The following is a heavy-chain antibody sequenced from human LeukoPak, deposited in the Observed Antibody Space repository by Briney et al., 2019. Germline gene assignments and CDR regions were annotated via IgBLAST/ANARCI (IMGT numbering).Heavy chain of an antibody. D-gene: IGHD5-18*01. Sequence: GGSLRLSCAASGFTFSSYVMHWARQAPGKGLEWVSYISSSGSTIYYADSVKGRFTISRDNAKNSLYLQMNSLRAEDTAVYYCARGGYSYGYRVPDYWGQGTLVTVSS. CDR3: ARGGYSYGYRVPDY. CDR2: ISSSGSTI. J-gene: IGHJ4*02. CDR1: GFTFSSYV. V-gene: IGHV3-48*03.